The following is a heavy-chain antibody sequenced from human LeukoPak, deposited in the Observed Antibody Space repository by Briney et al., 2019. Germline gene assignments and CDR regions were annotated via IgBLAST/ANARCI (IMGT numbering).Heavy chain of an antibody. J-gene: IGHJ4*02. Sequence: ASVKVSCKASGYTFSSYGISWVRQAPGQGLEWMGWISGNNGNTNYAQKVQGRVTTTTDTPTSTAYMELRSLRSDDTAVYYCARGRAAGTFWLDYWGQGTLVTVSS. CDR1: GYTFSSYG. CDR3: ARGRAAGTFWLDY. CDR2: ISGNNGNT. V-gene: IGHV1-18*01. D-gene: IGHD6-13*01.